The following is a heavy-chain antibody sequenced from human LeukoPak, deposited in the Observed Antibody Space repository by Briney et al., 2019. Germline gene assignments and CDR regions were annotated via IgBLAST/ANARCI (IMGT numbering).Heavy chain of an antibody. J-gene: IGHJ4*02. V-gene: IGHV4-61*01. D-gene: IGHD1-26*01. CDR2: IYYSAST. Sequence: SETLSLTCTVSGGSVSSGSYFWNWIRQPPGMGLEWIGYIYYSASTNYNPSLKSRVTISVDTSKNQFSLKLSSLTAADTAVYYCARNPGIVGAGLDYWGQGTLVTVSS. CDR1: GGSVSSGSYF. CDR3: ARNPGIVGAGLDY.